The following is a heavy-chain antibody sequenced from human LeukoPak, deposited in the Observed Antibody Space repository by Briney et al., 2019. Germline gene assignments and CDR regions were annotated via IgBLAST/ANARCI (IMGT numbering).Heavy chain of an antibody. Sequence: GGSPRLSCAASGFTFSSYAMSWVRQAPGKGLEWVSAISGSGGSTYYADSVKGRFTTSRDNSKNTLYLQMNSLRAEDTAVYYCAKDLNDFWSGYRYYFDYWGQGTLVTVSS. J-gene: IGHJ4*02. V-gene: IGHV3-23*01. CDR2: ISGSGGST. CDR1: GFTFSSYA. CDR3: AKDLNDFWSGYRYYFDY. D-gene: IGHD3-3*01.